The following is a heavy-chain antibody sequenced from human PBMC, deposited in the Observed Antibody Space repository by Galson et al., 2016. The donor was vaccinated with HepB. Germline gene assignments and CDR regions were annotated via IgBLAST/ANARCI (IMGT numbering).Heavy chain of an antibody. J-gene: IGHJ5*02. CDR3: ARGGYCRSHRCLYSNPAYGLDVWFDP. CDR1: GYTFTGYY. Sequence: SVKVSCKASGYTFTGYYMHWVRQAPGQGLEWMGWINANSGATNYAPKFQGWVTMTRDTSISTAYMELRRLRSDDTAVYYCARGGYCRSHRCLYSNPAYGLDVWFDPWGQGTLVTVTS. D-gene: IGHD2-2*01. V-gene: IGHV1-2*04. CDR2: INANSGAT.